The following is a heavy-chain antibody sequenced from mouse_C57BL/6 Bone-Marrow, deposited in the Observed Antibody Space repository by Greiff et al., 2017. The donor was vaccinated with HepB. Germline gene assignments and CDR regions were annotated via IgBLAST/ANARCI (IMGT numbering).Heavy chain of an antibody. CDR3: ARRGLLRYEYFDV. Sequence: VKLVESGAELVRPGTSVKMSCKASGYTFTNYWIGWAKQRPGHGLEWIGDIYPGGGYTNYNEKFKGKATLTADKSSSTAYMQFSSLTSEDSAIYYCARRGLLRYEYFDVWGTGTTVTVSS. CDR2: IYPGGGYT. J-gene: IGHJ1*03. D-gene: IGHD1-1*01. CDR1: GYTFTNYW. V-gene: IGHV1-63*01.